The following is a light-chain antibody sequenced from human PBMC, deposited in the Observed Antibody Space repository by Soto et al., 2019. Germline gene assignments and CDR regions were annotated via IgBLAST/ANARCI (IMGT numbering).Light chain of an antibody. CDR1: SSDVGSYNL. CDR3: CSYAGSSTLWV. J-gene: IGLJ3*02. CDR2: EVS. Sequence: SVLTQPASVSGSPGQSITISCTGTSSDVGSYNLVSWYQQHPGKAPKLMIYEVSKRPSGVSNRFSGSKSGNTASLTISGLQAEDEADYYCCSYAGSSTLWVFGGGTQLTVL. V-gene: IGLV2-23*02.